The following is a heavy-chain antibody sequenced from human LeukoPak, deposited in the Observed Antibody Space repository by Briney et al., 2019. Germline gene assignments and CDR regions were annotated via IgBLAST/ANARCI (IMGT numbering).Heavy chain of an antibody. CDR2: ISSGGTDE. V-gene: IGHV3-30*07. D-gene: IGHD3-10*01. Sequence: GGSLRLSCAASGFTFSTYAMHWVRQAPGKGLEWVSLISSGGTDEYYADSVKGRFTISRDNAKNSLYLQMNSLRAEDTAVYYCARDLKSRQRLLWFGELLYYYGMDVWGKGTTVTVSS. J-gene: IGHJ6*04. CDR3: ARDLKSRQRLLWFGELLYYYGMDV. CDR1: GFTFSTYA.